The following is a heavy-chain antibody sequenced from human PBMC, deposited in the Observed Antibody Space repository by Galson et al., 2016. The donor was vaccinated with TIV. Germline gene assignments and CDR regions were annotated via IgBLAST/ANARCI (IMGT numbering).Heavy chain of an antibody. J-gene: IGHJ4*02. CDR2: IKPNRGDT. V-gene: IGHV1-2*02. CDR3: ARGFGVLTGNYLPKDFDY. CDR1: GYKFIGYH. Sequence: KVSCKASGYKFIGYHVHWVRQAPGQGLEWMGWIKPNRGDTNVAQKFRGRVTMTRDTSITTAYLELSGLRSDDTAVYYCARGFGVLTGNYLPKDFDYWGQGTLVTVSS. D-gene: IGHD3-9*01.